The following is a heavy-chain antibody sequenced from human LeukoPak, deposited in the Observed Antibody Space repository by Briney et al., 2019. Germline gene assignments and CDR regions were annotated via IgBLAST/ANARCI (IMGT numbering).Heavy chain of an antibody. J-gene: IGHJ4*02. CDR2: ISSSSSTI. D-gene: IGHD3-22*01. V-gene: IGHV3-48*01. Sequence: SGGSLRLSCAASGFTFSSYSMNWVRQAPGKGLEWVSYISSSSSTIYCADSVKGRFTISRDNAKNSLYLQMNSLRAEDTAVYYCARDSALVVVIPFDYWGQGTLVTVSS. CDR3: ARDSALVVVIPFDY. CDR1: GFTFSSYS.